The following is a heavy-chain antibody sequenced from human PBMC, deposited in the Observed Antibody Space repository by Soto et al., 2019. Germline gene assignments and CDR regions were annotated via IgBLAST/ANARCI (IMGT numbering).Heavy chain of an antibody. J-gene: IGHJ4*02. Sequence: EVQLLESVGVLVQPGGSLRLSCAASGITISNYPMSWVLQAPGKGRDWVSGISGSGDRTYYGDSAKGRFTISKDISKNSLSLQLDSLGVEDTAVYFWVKDDGGYPSTAPHWGQGTLVTVSS. D-gene: IGHD3-16*02. CDR1: GITISNYP. CDR3: VKDDGGYPSTAPH. V-gene: IGHV3-23*01. CDR2: ISGSGDRT.